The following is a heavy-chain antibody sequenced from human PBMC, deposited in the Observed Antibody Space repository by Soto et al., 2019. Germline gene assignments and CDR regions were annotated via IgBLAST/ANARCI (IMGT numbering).Heavy chain of an antibody. V-gene: IGHV4-30-2*01. CDR3: AGECLRANP. CDR1: GGSISSGGYS. D-gene: IGHD2-2*01. Sequence: QLQLQESGSGLVKPSQTLSLTCAVSGGSISSGGYSWSWIRQPPGKGLEWIGYIYHSGSTYYNPSLKIRVTIPVDRSRTHSPVKRSCGPAGARAVFFCAGECLRANPGGKGPLAPVS. J-gene: IGHJ5*02. CDR2: IYHSGST.